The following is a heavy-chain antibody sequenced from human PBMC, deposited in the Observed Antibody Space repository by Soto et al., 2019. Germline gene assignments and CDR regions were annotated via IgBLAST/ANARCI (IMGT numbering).Heavy chain of an antibody. CDR2: IYYSGST. CDR1: GDSISVYY. Sequence: SETLSLTCTVSGDSISVYYWSWIRQPPGKGLEWIGYIYYSGSTNYNPSLKSRVTISVDTSKNQFSLKLSSVTAADTAVYYCARSHIVPRLFMYPYDYWGQGTPVTVSS. D-gene: IGHD6-6*01. J-gene: IGHJ4*02. V-gene: IGHV4-59*08. CDR3: ARSHIVPRLFMYPYDY.